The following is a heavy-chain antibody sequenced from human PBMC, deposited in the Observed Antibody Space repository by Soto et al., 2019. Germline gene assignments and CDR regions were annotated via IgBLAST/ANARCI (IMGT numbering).Heavy chain of an antibody. V-gene: IGHV1-18*01. CDR3: ARIVGADRRWFDP. Sequence: GASVKVSCKASGYTFTNYGLTWVRQAPGQGLEWVGWISAYNGNTNYAQKLQGRVTMTTDTSTSTAYMELRSLRSDDTAVYYCARIVGADRRWFDPWGQGTLVTVSS. J-gene: IGHJ5*02. CDR2: ISAYNGNT. D-gene: IGHD1-26*01. CDR1: GYTFTNYG.